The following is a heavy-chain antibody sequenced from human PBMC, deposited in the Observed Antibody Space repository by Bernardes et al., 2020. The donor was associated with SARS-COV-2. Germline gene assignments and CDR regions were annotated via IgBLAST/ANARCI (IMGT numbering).Heavy chain of an antibody. D-gene: IGHD3-10*01. CDR2: MKQDGSEK. CDR1: GFTFSSCC. CDR3: SREILWFGGNYYYYGMDV. J-gene: IGHJ6*02. Sequence: WGTLRLSCTASGFTFSSCCMSWGRKAPGKGQEWVANMKQDGSEKYYLDSVKGRLTISRDNAKNSLYLQMNSLRAEDTAVYYCSREILWFGGNYYYYGMDVWGQGTTVTVSS. V-gene: IGHV3-7*01.